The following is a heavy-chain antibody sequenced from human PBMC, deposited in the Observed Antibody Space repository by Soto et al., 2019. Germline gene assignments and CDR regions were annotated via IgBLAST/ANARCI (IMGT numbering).Heavy chain of an antibody. CDR2: IFSSGTT. CDR3: ARVPSPFDYYYAMDV. J-gene: IGHJ6*02. Sequence: QVQLRESGPGLVMPSQTLSLTCTVSGDSISSGNKYWSWIRQPPGKGLEWIGYIFSSGTTYYNPSLKSRFTMSLDASQNLFSLKLNSLTDADTAGYFCARVPSPFDYYYAMDVWGQVATVTVSS. V-gene: IGHV4-30-4*01. CDR1: GDSISSGNKY. D-gene: IGHD3-16*01.